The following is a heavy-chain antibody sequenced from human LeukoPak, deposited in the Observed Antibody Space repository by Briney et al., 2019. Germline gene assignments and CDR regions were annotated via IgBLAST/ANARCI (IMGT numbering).Heavy chain of an antibody. D-gene: IGHD6-13*01. CDR2: ISGSGGST. CDR1: GFTFSSYA. J-gene: IGHJ4*02. V-gene: IGHV3-23*01. CDR3: ARGDRSSWYYRY. Sequence: PGGSLRLSCAASGFTFSSYAMSWVRQAPGKGLEWVSAISGSGGSTYYAASVKGRFTISRDNSKNTLYLQMNSLRAEDTAVYYCARGDRSSWYYRYWGQGTLVTVSS.